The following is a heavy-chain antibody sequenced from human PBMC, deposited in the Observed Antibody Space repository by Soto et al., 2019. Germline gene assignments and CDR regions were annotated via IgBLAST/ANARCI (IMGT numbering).Heavy chain of an antibody. D-gene: IGHD3-22*01. J-gene: IGHJ4*02. CDR1: GFTLSQTG. Sequence: QVQLVESGGGVVQPGRSLRLSCATSGFTLSQTGMEWVRQAPGKGLEWVAFISPDGSDESYADSVKGRFTISKDNSENSVFLQMNSLIVEDTAVYYCAKRYCSSGSCWEIDHWGQGSLVTVSS. CDR2: ISPDGSDE. CDR3: AKRYCSSGSCWEIDH. V-gene: IGHV3-30*18.